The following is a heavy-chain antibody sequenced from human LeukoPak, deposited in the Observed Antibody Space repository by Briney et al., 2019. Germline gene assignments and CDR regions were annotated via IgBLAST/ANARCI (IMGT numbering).Heavy chain of an antibody. CDR2: IYYSGST. Sequence: SETLSLTCTVSGGSISSYYWSWIRQPPGKGLEWIGSIYYSGSTDYNPSLKSRVTISVDTSKNQFSLKLNSVTAADTAVYYCARCSLLWFGEAFDYWGQGTLVTVSS. CDR3: ARCSLLWFGEAFDY. V-gene: IGHV4-59*12. D-gene: IGHD3-10*01. CDR1: GGSISSYY. J-gene: IGHJ4*02.